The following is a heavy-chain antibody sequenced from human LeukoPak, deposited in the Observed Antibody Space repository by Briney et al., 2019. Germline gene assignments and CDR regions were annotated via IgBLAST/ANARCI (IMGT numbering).Heavy chain of an antibody. CDR2: IHYTGST. V-gene: IGHV4-59*01. CDR3: ARGGYYGSGNDFRFDP. CDR1: GDSINSYY. D-gene: IGHD3-10*01. J-gene: IGHJ5*02. Sequence: SETLSLTCTVSGDSINSYYWSWIRQPPGKGLECIGYIHYTGSTNYNPSLKSRVTISVDTSKSQFSLKLSSVTAADTAIYYWARGGYYGSGNDFRFDPWGQGTLVTVSS.